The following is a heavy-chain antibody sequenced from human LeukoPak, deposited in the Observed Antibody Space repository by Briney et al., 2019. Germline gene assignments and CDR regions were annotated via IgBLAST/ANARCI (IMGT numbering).Heavy chain of an antibody. Sequence: ASVKVSCKASGYTFTSYGISWVRQAPGQGLEWMGWISGYNGNTDYAQTLQGRVTMTTDTSTTTAYMDLRSLRSDDTAVYYCARVPITYYDSSGYYYGADYWGQGTLVTVSS. V-gene: IGHV1-18*01. J-gene: IGHJ4*02. CDR2: ISGYNGNT. D-gene: IGHD3-22*01. CDR1: GYTFTSYG. CDR3: ARVPITYYDSSGYYYGADY.